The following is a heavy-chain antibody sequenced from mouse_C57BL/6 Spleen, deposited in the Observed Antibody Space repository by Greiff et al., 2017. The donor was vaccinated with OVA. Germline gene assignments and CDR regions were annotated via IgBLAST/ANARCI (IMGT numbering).Heavy chain of an antibody. D-gene: IGHD5-1*01. V-gene: IGHV2-2*01. Sequence: VQRVESGPGLVQPSQSLSITCTVSGFSLTSYGVHWVRQSPGKGLEWLGVIWSGGSTDYNAAFISRLSISKDNSKSQVFFKMNSLQADDTAIYYCARKSTFYYFDYWGQGTTLTVSS. CDR2: IWSGGST. CDR1: GFSLTSYG. J-gene: IGHJ2*01. CDR3: ARKSTFYYFDY.